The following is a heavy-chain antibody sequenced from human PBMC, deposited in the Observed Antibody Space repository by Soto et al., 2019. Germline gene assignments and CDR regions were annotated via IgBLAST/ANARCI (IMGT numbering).Heavy chain of an antibody. Sequence: EVQLVESGGGLVQPGGSLRLSCAASGFTFSSYWMHWVRQAPGKGLVWVSRINSDGSSTSYADSVKGRFTISRDNAKNTLDLQMNSLGAEDTAVYYCARGGQYDSSGYDYYYYYGMDVWGQGTTVTVSS. J-gene: IGHJ6*02. CDR1: GFTFSSYW. V-gene: IGHV3-74*01. CDR3: ARGGQYDSSGYDYYYYYGMDV. D-gene: IGHD3-22*01. CDR2: INSDGSST.